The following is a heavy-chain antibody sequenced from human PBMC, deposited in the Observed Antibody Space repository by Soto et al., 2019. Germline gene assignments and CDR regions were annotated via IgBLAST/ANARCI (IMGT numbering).Heavy chain of an antibody. CDR3: AQQEGASRQRQHY. V-gene: IGHV5-10-1*01. CDR2: IDPSDSYT. J-gene: IGHJ4*02. D-gene: IGHD6-25*01. CDR1: GYSFTSYW. Sequence: GEPLKISFEGSGYSFTSYWIRWVRQMPGKGLEWMGRIDPSDSYTNYSPSFQGHVTISADKSISTAYLQWSSLKASDTAMYYCAQQEGASRQRQHYWAQGTPDTGSS.